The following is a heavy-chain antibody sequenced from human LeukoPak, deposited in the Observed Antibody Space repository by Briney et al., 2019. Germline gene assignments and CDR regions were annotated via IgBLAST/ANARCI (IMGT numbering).Heavy chain of an antibody. D-gene: IGHD5-18*01. V-gene: IGHV3-21*01. CDR1: GFTFSSYS. CDR3: ARGALGYSYGYFDY. J-gene: IGHJ4*02. Sequence: GGSLRLSCAASGFTFSSYSMNWVRQAPGKGLEWVSSISSSSSYIYYADSVKGRFTISRDSAKNSLYLQMNSLRAEDTAVYYCARGALGYSYGYFDYWGQGTLVTVSS. CDR2: ISSSSSYI.